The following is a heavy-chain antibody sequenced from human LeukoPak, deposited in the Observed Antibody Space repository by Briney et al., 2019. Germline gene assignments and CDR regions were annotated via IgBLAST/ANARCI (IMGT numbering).Heavy chain of an antibody. CDR2: IYTSGST. D-gene: IGHD2-2*01. V-gene: IGHV4-61*02. Sequence: TLSLTCTVSGGSISSGSYYWSWIRQPAGKGLEWIGRIYTSGSTNYNPSLKSRVTISVDTSKNQFSLKLSSVTAADTAVYYCARDVVPAATRVDYYYYYMDVWGKGTTVTVSS. J-gene: IGHJ6*03. CDR1: GGSISSGSYY. CDR3: ARDVVPAATRVDYYYYYMDV.